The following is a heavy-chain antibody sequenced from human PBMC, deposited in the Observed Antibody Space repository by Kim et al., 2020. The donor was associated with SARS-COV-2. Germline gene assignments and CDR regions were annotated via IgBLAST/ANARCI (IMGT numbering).Heavy chain of an antibody. D-gene: IGHD2-2*01. CDR1: GFTFSSYW. J-gene: IGHJ6*02. CDR2: IKQDGSEK. V-gene: IGHV3-7*03. Sequence: GGSLRLSCAASGFTFSSYWMSWVRQAPGKGLEWVANIKQDGSEKYYVDSVKGRFTISRDNAKNSLYLQMNSLRAEDTAVYYCARGGDIVVVPAAPSIQKYYYYYYGMDVWGQGTTVTVSS. CDR3: ARGGDIVVVPAAPSIQKYYYYYYGMDV.